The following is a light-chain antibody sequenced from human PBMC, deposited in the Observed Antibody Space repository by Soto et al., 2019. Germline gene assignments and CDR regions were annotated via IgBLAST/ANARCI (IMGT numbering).Light chain of an antibody. CDR1: SSDVGSYNL. CDR3: CSYAGSSTLV. V-gene: IGLV2-23*01. Sequence: QSALTQPAYVSGSPVQSITISCTGTSSDVGSYNLVSWYQQHPGKAPKLMIYEGSKRPSGVSNRVSGSKSGNTASLTISGLQAEDEADYYCCSYAGSSTLVFGGGTKLTVL. CDR2: EGS. J-gene: IGLJ2*01.